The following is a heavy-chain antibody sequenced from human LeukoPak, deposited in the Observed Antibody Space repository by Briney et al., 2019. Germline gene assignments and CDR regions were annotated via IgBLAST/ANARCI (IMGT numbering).Heavy chain of an antibody. Sequence: SVKVSCKASGGTFSSYTISWVRQAPGQGLEWMGRIIPILGIANYVQKFQGRVTITADKSTSTAYMELSSLRSEDTAVYYCASLGYCSSTSCYPPMWWGQGTLVTVSS. D-gene: IGHD2-2*01. V-gene: IGHV1-69*02. CDR3: ASLGYCSSTSCYPPMW. CDR2: IIPILGIA. J-gene: IGHJ4*02. CDR1: GGTFSSYT.